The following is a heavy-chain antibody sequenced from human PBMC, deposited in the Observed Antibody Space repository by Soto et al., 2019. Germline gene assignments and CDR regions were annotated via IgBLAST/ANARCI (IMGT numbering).Heavy chain of an antibody. V-gene: IGHV3-30*03. J-gene: IGHJ3*01. CDR1: GFTFSSFA. Sequence: QELLVESGGGVVQPGRSLRLSCAASGFTFSSFAMHWVRQAPGKGLEWVSVISFNGLSQFYPDSIRGRFTISRDNSKNTLYLQLDSLRPDETAVYYCARGGRGLRGAFDVWGQGTEVSVS. D-gene: IGHD3-16*01. CDR3: ARGGRGLRGAFDV. CDR2: ISFNGLSQ.